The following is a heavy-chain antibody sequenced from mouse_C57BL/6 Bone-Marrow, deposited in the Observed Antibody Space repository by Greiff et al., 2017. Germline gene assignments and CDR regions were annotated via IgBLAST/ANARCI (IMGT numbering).Heavy chain of an antibody. J-gene: IGHJ4*01. CDR1: GYSITSGYY. CDR2: ISYDGSN. Sequence: EVQLQQSGPGLVKPSQSLSLTCSVTGYSITSGYYWNWIRQFPGNKLEWMGYISYDGSNNYHPSLKNRISITRDTSKNQFFLKLNSVTTEDTATYYCARDWGAMDYWGQGTSVTVSS. V-gene: IGHV3-6*01. CDR3: ARDWGAMDY.